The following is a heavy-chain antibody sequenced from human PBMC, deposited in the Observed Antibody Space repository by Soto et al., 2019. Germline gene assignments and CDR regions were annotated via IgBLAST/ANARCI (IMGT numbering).Heavy chain of an antibody. CDR1: GFNFSSYA. CDR3: AKTDILTGYSPNPSF. V-gene: IGHV3-23*01. CDR2: ISGTGGST. D-gene: IGHD3-9*01. J-gene: IGHJ4*02. Sequence: GGSLRLSCAASGFNFSSYAMSWVRQAPGKGREWVSAISGTGGSTNYADSVKRRCTISREKSKNTRYLQINSMRANDTAVYYCAKTDILTGYSPNPSFWGQGTLVTVSS.